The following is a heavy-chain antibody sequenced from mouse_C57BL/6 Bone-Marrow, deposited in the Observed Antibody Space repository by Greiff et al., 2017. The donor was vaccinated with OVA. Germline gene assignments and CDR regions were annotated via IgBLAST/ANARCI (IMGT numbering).Heavy chain of an antibody. CDR3: ARVSLVTTVVFDY. J-gene: IGHJ2*01. CDR2: IYPRSGNT. D-gene: IGHD1-1*01. CDR1: GYTFTSYG. V-gene: IGHV1-81*01. Sequence: VKLQQSGAELARPGASVKLSCKASGYTFTSYGISWVKQRTGQGLEWIGEIYPRSGNTYYYEKFKGKATLTADKSSSTAYMELRSLTSEVSAVYVCARVSLVTTVVFDYWGQGTTLTVSS.